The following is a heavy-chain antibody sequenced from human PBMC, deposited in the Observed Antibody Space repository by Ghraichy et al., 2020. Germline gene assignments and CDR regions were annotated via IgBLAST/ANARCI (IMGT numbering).Heavy chain of an antibody. J-gene: IGHJ6*03. Sequence: SETLSLTCTVSGGSISNYYWSWIRQPPGKGLEWIGYIYYSGSTNYNPSLKSRVTISVDTSKNQFSLKLSSVTAADTAVYYCARAPSGGTAAGAHYYYYMDVWGKGTTVTVSS. CDR1: GGSISNYY. CDR3: ARAPSGGTAAGAHYYYYMDV. V-gene: IGHV4-59*01. D-gene: IGHD6-13*01. CDR2: IYYSGST.